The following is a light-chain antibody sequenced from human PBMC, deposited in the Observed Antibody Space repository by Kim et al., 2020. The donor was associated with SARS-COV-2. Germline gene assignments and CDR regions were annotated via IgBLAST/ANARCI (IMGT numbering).Light chain of an antibody. V-gene: IGKV3-20*01. CDR1: QNVRSNS. Sequence: SPGERANVSCRASQNVRSNSLAWYQQKRGQAPTLLIFDASRRATGIPDRFSGSGAVTDFTLTITSLEAEDFAVYYCQQYGDSPITFGQGTRLEIK. CDR3: QQYGDSPIT. J-gene: IGKJ5*01. CDR2: DAS.